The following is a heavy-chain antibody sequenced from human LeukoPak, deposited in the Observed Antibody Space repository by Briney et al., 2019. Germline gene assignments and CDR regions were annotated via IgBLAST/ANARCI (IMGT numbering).Heavy chain of an antibody. CDR1: GYSISSGIYY. J-gene: IGHJ4*02. Sequence: SETLSLTCAVSGYSISSGIYYWGWIRQPPGKGLEWIGSVFYGGSTYYNPPLKSRVTISVDTPKNQFSLQLSSLTAADTAMYYCAAGFDYWGQGTLVTVSS. V-gene: IGHV4-39*01. CDR2: VFYGGST. CDR3: AAGFDY.